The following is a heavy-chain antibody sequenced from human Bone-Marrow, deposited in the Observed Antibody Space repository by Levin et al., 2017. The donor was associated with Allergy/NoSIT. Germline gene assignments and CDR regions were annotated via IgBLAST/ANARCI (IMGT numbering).Heavy chain of an antibody. CDR3: AREVDTVASYYFDS. CDR2: RHHSGVT. J-gene: IGHJ4*02. Sequence: PSETLSLTCAVYGGSFTSYYWSWIRQTPGKGLEWIGERHHSGVTNYNPSLKSRLTISLDTSKNQFSLKLRSVTAADTALYYCAREVDTVASYYFDSWGQGTLVTVSS. V-gene: IGHV4-34*01. CDR1: GGSFTSYY. D-gene: IGHD5-12*01.